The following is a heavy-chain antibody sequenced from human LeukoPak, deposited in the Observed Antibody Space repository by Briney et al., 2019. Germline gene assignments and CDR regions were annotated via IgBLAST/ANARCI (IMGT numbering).Heavy chain of an antibody. CDR3: ARAGCSGGSCYGYFDY. J-gene: IGHJ4*02. D-gene: IGHD2-15*01. CDR2: IGTAGDP. CDR1: GFTFSSYD. V-gene: IGHV3-13*05. Sequence: PGGSLRLSCAASGFTFSSYDMHWVRQATGKGLEWVSAIGTAGDPYYPGSVKGRFTISRENAKNSLYPQMNSLRAGDTAVYYCARAGCSGGSCYGYFDYWGQGTLVTVSS.